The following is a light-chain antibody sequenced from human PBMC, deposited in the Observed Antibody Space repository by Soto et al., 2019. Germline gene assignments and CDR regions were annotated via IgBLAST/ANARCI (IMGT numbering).Light chain of an antibody. V-gene: IGKV3-20*01. CDR2: GAS. CDR1: QSVSSSY. CDR3: QQYGSSPQT. J-gene: IGKJ2*01. Sequence: EIVLTQSPGTLSLSPGERATLSCRASQSVSSSYLAWYQQKPGQAPRLLIYGASSRATGIPDRFSASGSGTDFTLTISRLEPEDFAVYYCQQYGSSPQTFGQGTKLEMK.